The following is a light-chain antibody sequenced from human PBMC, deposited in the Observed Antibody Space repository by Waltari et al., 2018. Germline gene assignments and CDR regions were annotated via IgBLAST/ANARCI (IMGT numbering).Light chain of an antibody. CDR3: QTGGHGTWV. CDR2: VNSDGSH. Sequence: LVLTQSPSVSASLGASVKLTCSLSSWYRSTVIAWLQQQPGKGPRYLMKVNSDGSHRKGDDIPDRFSASNSGTEYYLTISSLQSEDEADYYCQTGGHGTWVFGGGTKLTVL. V-gene: IGLV4-69*01. CDR1: SWYRSTV. J-gene: IGLJ3*02.